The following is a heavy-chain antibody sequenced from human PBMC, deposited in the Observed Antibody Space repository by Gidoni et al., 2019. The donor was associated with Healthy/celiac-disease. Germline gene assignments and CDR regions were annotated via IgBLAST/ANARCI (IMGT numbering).Heavy chain of an antibody. D-gene: IGHD2-2*01. Sequence: QVQLVQSGAEVKKPGSSVKVSCKASGGTFSSYAISWVRQAPGQGLEWMGGIIPIFGTANYAQKFQGRVTITADESTSTAYMELSSLRSEDTAVYYCARDRDCSSTSCKNYYYYGMDVWGQGTTVTVSS. CDR2: IIPIFGTA. V-gene: IGHV1-69*01. CDR3: ARDRDCSSTSCKNYYYYGMDV. CDR1: GGTFSSYA. J-gene: IGHJ6*02.